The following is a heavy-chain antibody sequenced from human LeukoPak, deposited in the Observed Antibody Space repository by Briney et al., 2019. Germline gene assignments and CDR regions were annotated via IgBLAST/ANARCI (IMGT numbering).Heavy chain of an antibody. CDR2: INQDGSEK. D-gene: IGHD6-19*01. J-gene: IGHJ4*02. Sequence: GRSLRLSCAASGFPFSSHWLGWFRQSPGKGLEWVAHINQDGSEKYYVDSVKGRFTISRDNARNSRYLQMNSLRAEDTAVYYCASGGGWVFNNWGQGTLVTVSS. CDR3: ASGGGWVFNN. CDR1: GFPFSSHW. V-gene: IGHV3-7*01.